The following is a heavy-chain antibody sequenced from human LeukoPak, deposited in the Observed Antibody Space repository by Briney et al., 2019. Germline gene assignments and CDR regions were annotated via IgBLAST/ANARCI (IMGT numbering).Heavy chain of an antibody. Sequence: ASVKVSCKASGYTFTGYYMHWVRQAPGQGLEWMGWINPNSGGTNYAQKFQGRVTMTTDTSTSTAYMELRSLRSDDTAVYYCASWSGILGEYSSGPDDAYYYYYYMDVWGKGTTVTVSS. V-gene: IGHV1-2*02. D-gene: IGHD6-19*01. CDR3: ASWSGILGEYSSGPDDAYYYYYYMDV. CDR2: INPNSGGT. J-gene: IGHJ6*03. CDR1: GYTFTGYY.